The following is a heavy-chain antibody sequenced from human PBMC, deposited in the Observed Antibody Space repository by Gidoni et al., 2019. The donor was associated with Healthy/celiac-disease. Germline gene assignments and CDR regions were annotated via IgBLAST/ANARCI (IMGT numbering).Heavy chain of an antibody. CDR1: GGSIRSGSYY. D-gene: IGHD2-15*01. CDR3: ARDRCPRGYCSGGSCYSNWFDP. V-gene: IGHV4-61*02. CDR2: SYTSGST. J-gene: IGHJ5*02. Sequence: QVQLQESGPGLVKPSQTLSLTCTVSGGSIRSGSYYWRWIRQPAGKGLEWIGRSYTSGSTTYNPSLKSRVTISVDTSKNQFSLKLSSVTAADTAVYYCARDRCPRGYCSGGSCYSNWFDPWGQGTLVTVSS.